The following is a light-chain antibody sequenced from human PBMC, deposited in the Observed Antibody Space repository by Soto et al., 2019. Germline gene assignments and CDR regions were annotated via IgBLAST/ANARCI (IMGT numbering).Light chain of an antibody. CDR1: QGITNS. CDR2: GES. J-gene: IGKJ1*01. V-gene: IGKV1-16*01. Sequence: DLQMNQSPSSLSASVGDRVTITCRASQGITNSLSWFQQKPDKAPEALINGESNLQGGVPSRCSGSGSGTEFTLTISSLQPEDFATYDCLQYYIYPRTFGQGTKVDI. CDR3: LQYYIYPRT.